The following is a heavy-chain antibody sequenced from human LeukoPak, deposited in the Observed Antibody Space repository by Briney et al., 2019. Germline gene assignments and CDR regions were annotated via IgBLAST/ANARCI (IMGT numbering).Heavy chain of an antibody. D-gene: IGHD3-22*01. CDR3: AREGGGITMMGGYYFDY. V-gene: IGHV1-69*04. CDR1: GGTFSSYT. CDR2: ISPILGIA. J-gene: IGHJ4*02. Sequence: ASVKVSCKASGGTFSSYTISWVRQAPGQGLEWMGRISPILGIANYAQKFQGRVTITADKSTGTAYMELSSLRSEDTAVYYCAREGGGITMMGGYYFDYWGPGTLVTVSS.